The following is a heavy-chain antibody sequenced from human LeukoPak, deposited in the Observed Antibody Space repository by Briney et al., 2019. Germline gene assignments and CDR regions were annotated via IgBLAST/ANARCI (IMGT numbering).Heavy chain of an antibody. D-gene: IGHD2-15*01. CDR3: ARVVADSGGRLEI. J-gene: IGHJ3*02. CDR1: GYTFTSYY. Sequence: PGASVKVSCKASGYTFTSYYMHWVRQAPGQGVEWMGIINPSGGSTSYAQKFQGRVTMTRDTSTSTVYMELSSLRSQDPAVYYCARVVADSGGRLEIWGQGTMFTVSS. V-gene: IGHV1-46*03. CDR2: INPSGGST.